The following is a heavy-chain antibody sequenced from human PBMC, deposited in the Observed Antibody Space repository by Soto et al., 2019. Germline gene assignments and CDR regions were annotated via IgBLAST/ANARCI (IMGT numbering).Heavy chain of an antibody. Sequence: PSETLALTCAVYGGSFSGYYWSWIRQPPGKGLEWIGEINHGGSTNYNPSLKSRVTISVDTSKNQFSLKLSSVTAADTAVYYCARVLRYFDWLLSHWGQGTLVTVS. J-gene: IGHJ4*02. V-gene: IGHV4-34*01. CDR1: GGSFSGYY. CDR2: INHGGST. D-gene: IGHD3-9*01. CDR3: ARVLRYFDWLLSH.